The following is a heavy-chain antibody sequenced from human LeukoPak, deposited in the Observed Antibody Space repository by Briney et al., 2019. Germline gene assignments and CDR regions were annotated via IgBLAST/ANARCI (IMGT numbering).Heavy chain of an antibody. CDR1: GVSISSYY. CDR2: IYYSGST. V-gene: IGHV4-59*01. J-gene: IGHJ4*02. Sequence: PSETLSLTCTVSGVSISSYYWSWIRQPPGKGLEWIGYIYYSGSTNYNPSLKSRVTISVDTSKNQFSLKLSSVTAADTAVYYCARGGSGTFDYWGQGTLVTVSS. CDR3: ARGGSGTFDY. D-gene: IGHD3-10*01.